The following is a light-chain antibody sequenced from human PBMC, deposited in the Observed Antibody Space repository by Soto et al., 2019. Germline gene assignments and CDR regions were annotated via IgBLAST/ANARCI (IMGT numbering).Light chain of an antibody. J-gene: IGKJ2*01. Sequence: EIVLTQSPGTLSLSPGERATLSCRASQSVSSSYLAWYQQKVGQAPRLLIYGASSRATGIPDRFSGSGSGRDFTLTISRLEPEDFAVYYCQQYGSSPLYTFGQGTKLEIK. CDR2: GAS. CDR1: QSVSSSY. CDR3: QQYGSSPLYT. V-gene: IGKV3-20*01.